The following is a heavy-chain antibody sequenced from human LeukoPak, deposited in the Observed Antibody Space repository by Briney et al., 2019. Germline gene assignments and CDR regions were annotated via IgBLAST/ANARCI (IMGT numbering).Heavy chain of an antibody. J-gene: IGHJ4*02. D-gene: IGHD3-16*01. Sequence: SETLSLTCTVSGGSISSYYWSWIRQPPGKGLEWIGYIYYSGSTNHNPSLKSRVTISVDTSKNQFSLKLSSVTAADTAVYYCARFAGEYYFDYWGQGTLVTVSS. CDR3: ARFAGEYYFDY. CDR1: GGSISSYY. CDR2: IYYSGST. V-gene: IGHV4-59*01.